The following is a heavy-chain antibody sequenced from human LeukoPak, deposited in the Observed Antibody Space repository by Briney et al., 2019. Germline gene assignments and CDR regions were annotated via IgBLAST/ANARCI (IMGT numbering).Heavy chain of an antibody. V-gene: IGHV1-46*01. CDR3: ATEGYVSQTLDY. Sequence: ASVKVSCKASGYTFTSYSIHWVRQAPGQGLKWLGIINPSGGSTTYAQKFQGRVTITADESTSTAYMELSSLRSEDTAVYYCATEGYVSQTLDYWGQGTLVTVSS. J-gene: IGHJ4*02. CDR2: INPSGGST. CDR1: GYTFTSYS. D-gene: IGHD3-16*01.